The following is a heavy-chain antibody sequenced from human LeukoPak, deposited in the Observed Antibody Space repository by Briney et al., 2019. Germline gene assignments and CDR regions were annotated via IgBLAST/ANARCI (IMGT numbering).Heavy chain of an antibody. V-gene: IGHV3-48*02. D-gene: IGHD2-8*01. Sequence: GGSLRLSCAASGLTFSTYGMNWVRQAPGKGLEWVSYISSSSSTIYYADSVRGRFTISRDNAKNSLYLQMNSLRDEDTAVYYCAREKYVGMDVWGQGTTVTVSS. CDR2: ISSSSSTI. J-gene: IGHJ6*02. CDR3: AREKYVGMDV. CDR1: GLTFSTYG.